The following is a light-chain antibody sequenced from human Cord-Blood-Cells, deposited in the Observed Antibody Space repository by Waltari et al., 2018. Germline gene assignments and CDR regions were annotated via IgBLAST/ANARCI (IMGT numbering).Light chain of an antibody. CDR3: CSYAGSSSYV. V-gene: IGLV2-23*01. J-gene: IGLJ1*01. Sequence: QSALTQPASVSGSPGQSITISCTGTSSDVGSYNLVSWYQQHPGKAPKLMIYEGSKRPSGVSNRFSGSKSGNTASLTISGLQAEDEAYYYCCSYAGSSSYVVGTGTKVTVL. CDR2: EGS. CDR1: SSDVGSYNL.